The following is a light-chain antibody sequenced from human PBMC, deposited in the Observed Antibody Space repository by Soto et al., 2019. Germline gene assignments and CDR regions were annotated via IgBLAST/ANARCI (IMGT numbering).Light chain of an antibody. CDR3: QQYNNWPLT. J-gene: IGKJ4*01. CDR2: GAS. V-gene: IGKV3-20*01. CDR1: QSVSNNY. Sequence: EIVLTQSPGTLSLSPWERATLSCRASQSVSNNYLAWYQQKPGQAPRLLIYGASNRATGIPDRFSGSGSGTDFTLTISRLEPEDFAVYYCQQYNNWPLTFGGGTKVDI.